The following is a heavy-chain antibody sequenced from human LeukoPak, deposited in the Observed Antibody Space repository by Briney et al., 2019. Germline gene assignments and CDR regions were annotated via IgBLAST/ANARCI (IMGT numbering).Heavy chain of an antibody. J-gene: IGHJ6*03. CDR3: ARDHSLTGTVNMDV. D-gene: IGHD1-20*01. Sequence: GASVKVSCKASGYTFTGYYMHWVRQAPGQGLEWMGWINPNSGGTSYAQKFQGRVTMTRDTSISTAYMELSRLRSDDTAVYYCARDHSLTGTVNMDVWGKGTTVTVSS. CDR2: INPNSGGT. CDR1: GYTFTGYY. V-gene: IGHV1-2*02.